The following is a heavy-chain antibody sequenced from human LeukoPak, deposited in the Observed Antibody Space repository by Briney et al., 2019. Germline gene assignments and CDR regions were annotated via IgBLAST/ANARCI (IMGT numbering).Heavy chain of an antibody. V-gene: IGHV4-39*01. CDR3: ARRIVGVIDAFDY. CDR1: GGSLSRSISY. CDR2: IYYSGST. D-gene: IGHD1-26*01. J-gene: IGHJ4*02. Sequence: PSETLSLTCTVSGGSLSRSISYWLWLRQPPGKGLEWIAPIYYSGSTYYSPSLKSRVTISVDTSKNQFSLKVTSMTAADTAVYYCARRIVGVIDAFDYWGQGALVTVSS.